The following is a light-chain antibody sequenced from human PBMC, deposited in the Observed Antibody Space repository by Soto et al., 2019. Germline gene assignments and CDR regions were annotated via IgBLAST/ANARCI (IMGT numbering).Light chain of an antibody. CDR1: QSISGT. J-gene: IGKJ3*01. CDR3: QQYTTSPFT. Sequence: EIVMTQSPATLSVSPGGRATLSCRASQSISGTLAWYQQKPGQAPRLLIYGASSRATGIPDRFSGSGSGADFTLTISRLEPEDFAVYYCQQYTTSPFTFGPGTKVDIK. V-gene: IGKV3-20*01. CDR2: GAS.